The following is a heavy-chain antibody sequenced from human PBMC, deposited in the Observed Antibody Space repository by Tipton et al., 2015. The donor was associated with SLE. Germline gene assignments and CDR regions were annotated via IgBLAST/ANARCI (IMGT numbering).Heavy chain of an antibody. Sequence: TLSLTCTVSGGSITNYYWSWIRQPAGKGLEWIGRIYTSGSTKYNPSLKSRVTISLDTSKNQVSLKLNSVSAADTAVYYCAGYYDLWSGYLGFWGQGTLVTVSS. CDR1: GGSITNYY. CDR3: AGYYDLWSGYLGF. D-gene: IGHD3-3*01. J-gene: IGHJ4*02. V-gene: IGHV4-4*07. CDR2: IYTSGST.